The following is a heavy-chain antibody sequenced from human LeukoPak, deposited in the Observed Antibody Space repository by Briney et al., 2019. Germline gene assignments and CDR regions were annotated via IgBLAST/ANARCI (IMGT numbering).Heavy chain of an antibody. V-gene: IGHV1-69*05. CDR3: ARGAPRGVVTAIFSGEGWYFDL. CDR1: GGTFSSYA. J-gene: IGHJ2*01. CDR2: IIPIFGTA. Sequence: GASVKVSCKASGGTFSSYAISWVRQAPGQGLEWMGGIIPIFGTANYARKFQGRVTITRDTSASTAYMELSSLRSEDTAVYYCARGAPRGVVTAIFSGEGWYFDLWGRGTLVTVSS. D-gene: IGHD2-21*02.